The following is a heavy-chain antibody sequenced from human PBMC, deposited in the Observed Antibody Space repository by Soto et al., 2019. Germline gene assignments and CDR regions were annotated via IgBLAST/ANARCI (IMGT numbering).Heavy chain of an antibody. D-gene: IGHD3-16*02. CDR1: GGSISSSSYY. Sequence: SETLSLTCTVSGGSISSSSYYWGWIRQPPGKGLEWIGSIYYSGSTYYNPSLKSRVTISVDTSKNQFSLKLSSVTAADTAVYYCASRLTFGGVIVIGAFDIWGQGTMVTV. CDR2: IYYSGST. CDR3: ASRLTFGGVIVIGAFDI. J-gene: IGHJ3*02. V-gene: IGHV4-39*01.